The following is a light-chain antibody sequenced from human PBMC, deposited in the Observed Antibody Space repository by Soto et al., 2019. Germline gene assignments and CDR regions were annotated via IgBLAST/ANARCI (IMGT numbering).Light chain of an antibody. CDR2: DAS. CDR1: QSISTF. CDR3: QQSFRTPPT. Sequence: DIQMTQSPSSLSPSVGDRVTITCRASQSISTFLNWYQQRPGKAPRLLIYDASSLQSGVPSRFSGSGSGTDFTLTISSLQPEDFATYYCQQSFRTPPTFGPGIKVDIK. J-gene: IGKJ3*01. V-gene: IGKV1-39*01.